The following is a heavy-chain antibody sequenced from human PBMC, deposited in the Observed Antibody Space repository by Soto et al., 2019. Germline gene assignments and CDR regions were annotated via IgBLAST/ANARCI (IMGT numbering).Heavy chain of an antibody. J-gene: IGHJ4*02. V-gene: IGHV4-28*01. CDR3: ARREIEGPIDC. CDR1: GYSITSSNW. D-gene: IGHD1-26*01. Sequence: QVQLQESGPGLVKPSDTLSLTCAVSGYSITSSNWCCWIRQPPGKVLEWIGYIYYSGTTYYNPSLNRRVTMPVHTSTNQFALKLTSVTAVDTAVYVCARREIEGPIDCWGQGTLVTVSS. CDR2: IYYSGTT.